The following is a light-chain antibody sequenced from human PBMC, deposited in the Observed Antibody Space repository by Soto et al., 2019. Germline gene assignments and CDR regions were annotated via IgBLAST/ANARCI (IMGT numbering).Light chain of an antibody. CDR1: QSVSSN. Sequence: DILLTLSPPTPSSSLRERPTLCCQARQSVSSNHLAWYQQKPGQAPRLLIYDASNRATGIPARFSGSGSGTDFTLTISILEPEDFAVYYCQHRTDWPSTWTFGQGTKVDIK. J-gene: IGKJ1*01. V-gene: IGKV3-11*01. CDR2: DAS. CDR3: QHRTDWPSTWT.